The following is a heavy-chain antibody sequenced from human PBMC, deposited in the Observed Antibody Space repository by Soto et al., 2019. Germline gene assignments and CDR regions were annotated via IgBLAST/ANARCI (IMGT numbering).Heavy chain of an antibody. Sequence: QVQLQQWGAGLLKPSETLSLTCAVYGGSFSGYYWSWIRQPPGKGLEWIGEINHSGSTNYNPSLKSRVTISVDTSKNQFSLKLSSVTAADTAVYYCARGFGELLGYYYGMDVWGQGTTVTVSS. CDR1: GGSFSGYY. CDR2: INHSGST. V-gene: IGHV4-34*01. CDR3: ARGFGELLGYYYGMDV. D-gene: IGHD3-10*01. J-gene: IGHJ6*02.